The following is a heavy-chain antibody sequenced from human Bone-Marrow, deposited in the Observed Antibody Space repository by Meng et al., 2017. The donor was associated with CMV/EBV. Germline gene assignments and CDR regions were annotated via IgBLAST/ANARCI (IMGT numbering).Heavy chain of an antibody. D-gene: IGHD2-2*01. V-gene: IGHV1-69*10. CDR3: ARDVGRDCSSTSCSFDY. Sequence: SVKVSCKASGGTFSSYAISWVRQAPGQGLEWMGGIIPILGIANYAQKFQGRVTITADKSTSTAYMELSSLRSEDTAVYYCARDVGRDCSSTSCSFDYWGQGTLVTVSS. CDR1: GGTFSSYA. CDR2: IIPILGIA. J-gene: IGHJ4*02.